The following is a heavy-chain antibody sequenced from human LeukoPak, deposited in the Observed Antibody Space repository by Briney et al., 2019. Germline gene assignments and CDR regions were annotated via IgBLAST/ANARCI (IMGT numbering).Heavy chain of an antibody. V-gene: IGHV4-4*07. CDR2: IYTSGST. D-gene: IGHD2-15*01. J-gene: IGHJ6*02. CDR1: GGSISSYY. Sequence: SETLSLTCTVSGGSISSYYWSWIRQPAGKGLEWIGRIYTSGSTNYNPSLKSRVTMSVDTSKNQFSLKLSSVTAADTAVYYCARDIVVVVAATTGDYYYYGMDVWGQGTTATVSS. CDR3: ARDIVVVVAATTGDYYYYGMDV.